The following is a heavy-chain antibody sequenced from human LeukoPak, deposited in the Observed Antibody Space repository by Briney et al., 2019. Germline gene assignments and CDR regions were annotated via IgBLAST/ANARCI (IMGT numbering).Heavy chain of an antibody. Sequence: GGSLRLSCAASGFTFSSYWMHWVRQAPGKGLVWVSRIYSDGITTNYADSVKGRFTISRDNAKNTLYLQMNSLRAEDTAVYYCTRDTGSGWVAFDSWGQGTMVTVSS. CDR1: GFTFSSYW. D-gene: IGHD6-19*01. CDR3: TRDTGSGWVAFDS. J-gene: IGHJ3*02. CDR2: IYSDGITT. V-gene: IGHV3-74*01.